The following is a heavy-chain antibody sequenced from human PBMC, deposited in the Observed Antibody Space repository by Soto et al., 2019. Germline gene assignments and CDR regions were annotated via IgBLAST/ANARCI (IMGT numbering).Heavy chain of an antibody. J-gene: IGHJ6*02. D-gene: IGHD1-26*01. CDR3: AQGPLVGANYKYYDMDV. CDR1: RGSIAIASNS. CDR2: IYQSGSS. Sequence: QYHTGNIARGSIAIASNSVSWERHPPRKGLEWVGYIYQSGSSSDNPSLKSRVTMSLNRSKNQFSLNLTSVTAADTAVYFCAQGPLVGANYKYYDMDVWGQGTTV. V-gene: IGHV4-30-2*01.